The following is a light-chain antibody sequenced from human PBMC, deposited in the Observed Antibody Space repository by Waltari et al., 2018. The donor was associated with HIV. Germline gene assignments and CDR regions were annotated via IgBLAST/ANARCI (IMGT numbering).Light chain of an antibody. CDR2: DVI. V-gene: IGLV2-11*01. J-gene: IGLJ3*02. Sequence: QSALTQPRSVSGSPGQSVTISCTGPRHAVGAYGFVSWYQQHPGKAPRLMIFDVISRPSGVPDRFSGSKSGSTASLTISGLQAEDEADYYCSSYAGSYIWVFGGGTKLTVL. CDR3: SSYAGSYIWV. CDR1: RHAVGAYGF.